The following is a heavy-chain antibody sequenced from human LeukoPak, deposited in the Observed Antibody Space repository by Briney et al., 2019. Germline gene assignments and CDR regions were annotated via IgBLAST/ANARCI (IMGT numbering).Heavy chain of an antibody. J-gene: IGHJ4*02. Sequence: SETLSLTCAVYGGSFSGYYWSWIRQPPGKGLEWIGEINHSGSTNYNPSLKSRVTISLDTSKNQFSLKLSSVTAADTAVYYCARATSRELDYWGQGTLVTVSS. V-gene: IGHV4-34*01. CDR3: ARATSRELDY. CDR1: GGSFSGYY. D-gene: IGHD2-2*01. CDR2: INHSGST.